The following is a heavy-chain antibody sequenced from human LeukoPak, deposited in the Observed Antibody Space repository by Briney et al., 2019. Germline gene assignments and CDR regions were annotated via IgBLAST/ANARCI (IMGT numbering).Heavy chain of an antibody. CDR2: INHSGST. V-gene: IGHV4-34*01. J-gene: IGHJ4*02. CDR3: AVYHYGSGSYHNHPNFDY. Sequence: SETLSLTCAVYGGSFSGYYWSWIRQPPGKGLEWIGEINHSGSTNYNPSLKSRVTISVDTCKNQFSLKLSSVTAADTAVYYCAVYHYGSGSYHNHPNFDYWGQGTLVTVSS. D-gene: IGHD3-10*01. CDR1: GGSFSGYY.